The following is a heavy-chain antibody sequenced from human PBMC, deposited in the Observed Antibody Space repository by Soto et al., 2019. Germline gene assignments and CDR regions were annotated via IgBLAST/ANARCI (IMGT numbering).Heavy chain of an antibody. J-gene: IGHJ4*02. Sequence: PSETLSLTCIVSGDSVTSGSYYWTWLRQPPGKGLEWLGYIFHSLGAKYNPSLGSRGTISLDTSKNQLSLSLRSVTAADTAIYFCVRDLNGSGDYWGQGTLVTVSS. CDR1: GDSVTSGSYY. D-gene: IGHD3-10*01. V-gene: IGHV4-61*01. CDR3: VRDLNGSGDY. CDR2: IFHSLGA.